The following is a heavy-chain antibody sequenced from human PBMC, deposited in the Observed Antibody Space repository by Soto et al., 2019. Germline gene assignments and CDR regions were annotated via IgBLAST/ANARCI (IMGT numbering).Heavy chain of an antibody. CDR3: AKDGGVRGIIDAIDI. V-gene: IGHV3-74*01. CDR1: GFTFSSYW. CDR2: INSDGGSS. D-gene: IGHD3-10*01. J-gene: IGHJ3*02. Sequence: GGSLRLSCAASGFTFSSYWMHWVRQAPEKGLVWVSHINSDGGSSTYADSVKGRFTISRDNSKNTLYLQMNSLTAEDTAVYYCAKDGGVRGIIDAIDIWGQGTMVTVSS.